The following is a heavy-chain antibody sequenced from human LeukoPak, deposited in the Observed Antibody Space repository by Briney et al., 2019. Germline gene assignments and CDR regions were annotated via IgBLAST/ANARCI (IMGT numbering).Heavy chain of an antibody. J-gene: IGHJ5*02. CDR1: GGSISSGGYY. V-gene: IGHV4-31*03. CDR2: IYYSGST. Sequence: SSETLSLTCTVSGGSISSGGYYWSWIRQHPGKGLEWIGYIYYSGSTYYNPSLKSRVTISVDTSKNQFSLKLSSVTAADTAVYYCARALRFLEWPYPHNWFDPWGQGTLVTVSS. CDR3: ARALRFLEWPYPHNWFDP. D-gene: IGHD3-3*01.